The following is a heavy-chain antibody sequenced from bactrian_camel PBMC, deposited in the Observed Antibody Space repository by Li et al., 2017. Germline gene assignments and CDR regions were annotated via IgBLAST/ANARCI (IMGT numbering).Heavy chain of an antibody. CDR3: AAGKLQGTYYNRCPGNY. CDR2: IATDGTT. J-gene: IGHJ4*01. Sequence: HVQLVESGGGSVQSGGSLRLSCAVSGYTGSNGCMAWFRQAPGKEREFVSSIATDGTTRYADSVKGRFTISKDETVDAVYLQMNSLKPEDTAVYCCAAGKLQGTYYNRCPGNYWGQGTQVTVS. D-gene: IGHD2*01. V-gene: IGHV3S53*01. CDR1: GYTGSNGC.